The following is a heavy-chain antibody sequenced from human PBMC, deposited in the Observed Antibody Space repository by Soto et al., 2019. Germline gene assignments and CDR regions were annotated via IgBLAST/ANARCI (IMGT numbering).Heavy chain of an antibody. Sequence: SETLSLTCTFSGGSISSSSYYWGWIRQPPGKGLEWIGSIYYSGSTYYNPSLKSRVTISVDTSKNQFSLKLSSVTAADTAVYYCARQFMGVVIPTWFDPWGQGTLVPISS. CDR1: GGSISSSSYY. CDR3: ARQFMGVVIPTWFDP. J-gene: IGHJ5*02. V-gene: IGHV4-39*01. CDR2: IYYSGST. D-gene: IGHD3-3*01.